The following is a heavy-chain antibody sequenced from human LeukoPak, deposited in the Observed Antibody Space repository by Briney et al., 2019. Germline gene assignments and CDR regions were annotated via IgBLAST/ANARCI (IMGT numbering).Heavy chain of an antibody. Sequence: GGSLRLSCAASGFTFSSYAMHWVRQAPGKGLEWVAVISYDGSNKYYADSVKGRFTISRDNSKNTLYLQMNSLRAEDTAVYYCARIPVVRYFDYWGQGTLVAVSS. J-gene: IGHJ4*02. CDR3: ARIPVVRYFDY. D-gene: IGHD2-2*02. CDR1: GFTFSSYA. CDR2: ISYDGSNK. V-gene: IGHV3-30-3*01.